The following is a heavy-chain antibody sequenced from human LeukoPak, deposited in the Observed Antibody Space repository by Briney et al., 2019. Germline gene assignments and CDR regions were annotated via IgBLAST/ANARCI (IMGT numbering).Heavy chain of an antibody. CDR2: INWNGGST. D-gene: IGHD4-17*01. CDR1: GFTFDDYG. CDR3: VRGGYGDYAFDI. J-gene: IGHJ3*02. V-gene: IGHV3-20*01. Sequence: GGSLRLSCAASGFTFDDYGMSWVRQAPGKGLEWVSGINWNGGSTGYADSVKGRFTISRDNAKNSLYLQMNSLRAEDTALYHCVRGGYGDYAFDIWGQGTMVTVSS.